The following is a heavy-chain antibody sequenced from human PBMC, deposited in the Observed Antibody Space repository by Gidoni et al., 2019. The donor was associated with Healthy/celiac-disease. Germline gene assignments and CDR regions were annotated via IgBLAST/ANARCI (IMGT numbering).Heavy chain of an antibody. CDR3: ARALPGSSWTEGWFDP. CDR2: TYYRSKGYN. J-gene: IGHJ5*02. V-gene: IGHV6-1*01. D-gene: IGHD6-13*01. CDR1: GDSVSSNIAA. Sequence: QVQLQQSGPGLVKPSQTLPLTCAIPGDSVSSNIAAWNWIRQSPSRGLEWLGRTYYRSKGYNDYAVSVKSRITINPDTSKNQFSLQLNSVTPEDTAVYYCARALPGSSWTEGWFDPWGQGTLVTVSS.